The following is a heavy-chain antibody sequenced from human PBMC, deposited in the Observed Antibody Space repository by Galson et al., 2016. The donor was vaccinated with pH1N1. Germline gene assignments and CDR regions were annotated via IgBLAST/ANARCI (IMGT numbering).Heavy chain of an antibody. J-gene: IGHJ4*02. V-gene: IGHV3-30*04. D-gene: IGHD5-12*01. CDR2: ILYDGTNE. CDR3: ARDSEYSGHEGFH. Sequence: SLRLSCAASGFTFTSYAMHWVRQAPGKGLEWVAVILYDGTNEYHADSVKGRFTISRDKTQSTVYLQTNSLRTEDTAVYYCARDSEYSGHEGFHWAQGTLVIVSS. CDR1: GFTFTSYA.